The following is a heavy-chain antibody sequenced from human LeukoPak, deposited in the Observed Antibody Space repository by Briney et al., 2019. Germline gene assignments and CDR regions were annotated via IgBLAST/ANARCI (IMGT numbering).Heavy chain of an antibody. CDR2: ISVGGGST. D-gene: IGHD1-1*01. CDR3: VTRGTTGTKYLEH. CDR1: GFTFSSYV. V-gene: IGHV3-23*01. Sequence: GGSLRLSCAASGFTFSSYVMTWVRQAPGIGLEWVSTISVGGGSTYYADCVKGRFTISRDNSKNTLHLQMNSLRVGDTAVYYCVTRGTTGTKYLEHWGQGTLVTVSS. J-gene: IGHJ4*02.